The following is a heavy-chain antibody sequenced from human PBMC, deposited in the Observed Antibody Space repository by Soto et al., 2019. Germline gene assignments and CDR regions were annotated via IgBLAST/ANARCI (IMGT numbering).Heavy chain of an antibody. CDR1: GYSITRYY. CDR2: ISAYNGNT. D-gene: IGHD1-26*01. CDR3: ARGGQWDFLSDY. V-gene: IGHV1-18*01. J-gene: IGHJ4*02. Sequence: ASVKVSCQTSGYSITRYYVNWVRQAPGQGLEWMGWISAYNGNTHYEEKLQGRVTLTTDTSTSTAYMELRSLRSDDTAVYFCARGGQWDFLSDYWGQGTLVTVSS.